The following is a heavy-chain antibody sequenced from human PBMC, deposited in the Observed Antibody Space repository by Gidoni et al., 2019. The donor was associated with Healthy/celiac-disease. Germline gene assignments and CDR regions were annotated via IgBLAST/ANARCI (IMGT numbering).Heavy chain of an antibody. CDR1: GGSFSGYY. D-gene: IGHD3-10*01. CDR2: INHSGST. Sequence: HVQLQLSGPGLLKPSETLSLTCAVYGGSFSGYYWSWLRQPPGTGMEWIGKINHSGSTNPNPYLKSRGTIAVDTSKKQFSLKLGSVAAADTAVYYGARVRAYGSGSDYNYYYYYMDVWGKGTTVTVSS. CDR3: ARVRAYGSGSDYNYYYYYMDV. J-gene: IGHJ6*03. V-gene: IGHV4-34*01.